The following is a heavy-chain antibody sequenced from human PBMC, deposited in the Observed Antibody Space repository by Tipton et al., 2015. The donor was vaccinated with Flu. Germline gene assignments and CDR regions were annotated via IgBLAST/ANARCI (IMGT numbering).Heavy chain of an antibody. CDR2: IYTNGVT. CDR3: AKEPPGY. Sequence: LRLSCTVSGASVSSGNNYWGWIRQPAGKGLEWIGRIYTNGVTRYNPSLKSRATISLDTSKNQFSLQLSSVTATDTAVYYCAKEPPGYWGQGTLVTVSS. V-gene: IGHV4-61*02. CDR1: GASVSSGNNY. J-gene: IGHJ4*02.